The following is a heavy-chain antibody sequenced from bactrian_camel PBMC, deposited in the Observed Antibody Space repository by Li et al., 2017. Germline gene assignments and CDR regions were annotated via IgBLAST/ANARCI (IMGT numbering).Heavy chain of an antibody. CDR3: AADVESLYGCPSDAAGDYGS. D-gene: IGHD6*01. J-gene: IGHJ6*01. CDR1: GFTFSSYY. Sequence: DVQLVESGGGLVQPGGSLRLSCAASGFTFSSYYMYWVRQAPGKGLEWVSSIDRRGGTTYYADSVKGRFTISRNNAKNTVYLQMNGLKVEDTGMYYCAADVESLYGCPSDAAGDYGSWGQGTQVTVS. CDR2: IDRRGGTT. V-gene: IGHV3S40*01.